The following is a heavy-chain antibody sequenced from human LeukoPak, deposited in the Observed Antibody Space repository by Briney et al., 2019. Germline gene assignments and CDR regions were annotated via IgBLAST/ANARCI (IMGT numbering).Heavy chain of an antibody. D-gene: IGHD3-10*01. CDR3: ASSGYGHFYYDY. CDR2: FTNDGSGA. Sequence: GGSLRLSCAASGFTLSDYWMHWVRQVPGKGLMWISRFTNDGSGAGYADSVMGRFIISRDDTKNTLYLQMNSLRAEDTAVYYCASSGYGHFYYDYWGQGAVVTVSS. V-gene: IGHV3-74*01. CDR1: GFTLSDYW. J-gene: IGHJ4*02.